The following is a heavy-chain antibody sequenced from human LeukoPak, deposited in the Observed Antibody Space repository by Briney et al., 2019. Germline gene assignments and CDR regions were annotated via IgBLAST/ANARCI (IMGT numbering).Heavy chain of an antibody. Sequence: GGSLRLPCAASGFTFSSYWMHWVRQAPGKGLVWVSRINSDGSSTSYADSVKGRFTISRDNAKNTLYLEMNSLSVEDTATYYCIRDFRSADLWGQGTLVTVTS. V-gene: IGHV3-74*01. CDR2: INSDGSST. J-gene: IGHJ5*02. CDR3: IRDFRSADL. CDR1: GFTFSSYW.